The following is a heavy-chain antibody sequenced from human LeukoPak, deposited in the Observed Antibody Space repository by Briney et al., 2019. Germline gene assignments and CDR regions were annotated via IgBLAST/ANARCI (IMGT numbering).Heavy chain of an antibody. CDR1: GGSISSYY. CDR3: ARQKRAAAIDY. CDR2: IYYSGST. J-gene: IGHJ4*02. V-gene: IGHV4-59*08. Sequence: SETLSLTCNVSGGSISSYYWSWIRQPPGKGLEWIGYIYYSGSTNYNPSLKSRVTISVDTSKNQFSLKLSSVTAADTAVYYCARQKRAAAIDYWGQGTLVTVSS. D-gene: IGHD6-13*01.